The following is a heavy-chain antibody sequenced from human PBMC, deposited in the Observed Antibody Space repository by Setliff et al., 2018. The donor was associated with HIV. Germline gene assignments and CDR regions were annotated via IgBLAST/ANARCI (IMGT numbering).Heavy chain of an antibody. Sequence: PGGSLRLSCEASGFTVSSSYMAWVRQAPGKGLEWVSTIYSDGSTYHRDSVKGRVTLSRDNSKNTVYLQVGSLRPDDTAMYYCARSRPYNSALDYWGQGTLVTVSS. CDR2: IYSDGST. J-gene: IGHJ4*02. D-gene: IGHD6-25*01. V-gene: IGHV3-66*02. CDR3: ARSRPYNSALDY. CDR1: GFTVSSSY.